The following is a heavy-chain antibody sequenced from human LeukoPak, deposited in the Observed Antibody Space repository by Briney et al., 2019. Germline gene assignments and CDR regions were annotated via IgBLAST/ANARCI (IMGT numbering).Heavy chain of an antibody. V-gene: IGHV1-2*02. D-gene: IGHD1-26*01. CDR3: ARALPHSGTSLGVDFDY. Sequence: ASVKVSCKASGYTFTDYYMHWVRQAPGQGLEWMGWINPNSGAANSAQKFQGRVTTTRDTSIRAAHMELRRLKSDDTAVYYCARALPHSGTSLGVDFDYWGQGTLVTVSS. CDR1: GYTFTDYY. CDR2: INPNSGAA. J-gene: IGHJ4*02.